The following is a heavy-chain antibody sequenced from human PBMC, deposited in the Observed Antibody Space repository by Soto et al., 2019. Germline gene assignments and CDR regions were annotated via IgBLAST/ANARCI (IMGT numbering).Heavy chain of an antibody. D-gene: IGHD3-22*01. CDR2: IYYSGST. V-gene: IGHV4-39*01. CDR1: GGSISSRSYY. CDR3: AEYYYDSSGYYVDY. J-gene: IGHJ4*02. Sequence: TLSLTCTVSGGSISSRSYYWGWIRQPPGKGLEWIGSIYYSGSTYYNPSLKSRVTISVDTSKNQFSLKLSSVTAADTAVYYCAEYYYDSSGYYVDYWGQGTLVTVSS.